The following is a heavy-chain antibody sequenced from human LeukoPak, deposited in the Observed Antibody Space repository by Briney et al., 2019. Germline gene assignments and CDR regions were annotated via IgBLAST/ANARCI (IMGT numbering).Heavy chain of an antibody. J-gene: IGHJ4*02. CDR1: GYSFTNYW. CDR2: IYPGDSDT. V-gene: IGHV5-51*01. D-gene: IGHD6-19*01. CDR3: ARHRPYSSGWRHFDY. Sequence: GESLKISCKGSGYSFTNYWIGWLRQMPGKGLEWMGIIYPGDSDTRYSPSFQGQVTISANKSISTAYLQWSSLKASDTAMYYCARHRPYSSGWRHFDYWGQGTLVTVSS.